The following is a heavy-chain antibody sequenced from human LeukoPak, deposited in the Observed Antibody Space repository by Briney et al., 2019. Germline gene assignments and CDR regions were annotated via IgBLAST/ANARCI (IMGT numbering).Heavy chain of an antibody. D-gene: IGHD6-13*01. V-gene: IGHV1-2*02. CDR1: GYTFTGYH. J-gene: IGHJ3*02. CDR3: ARDLPGYSSAFDI. CDR2: INTNNGDT. Sequence: ASVNVSCKASGYTFTGYHMHWVRPAPGQGLEWVGCINTNNGDTNYAQKFQGRVTMTRDTSITTAYMDLSRLRSDDTAVYYCARDLPGYSSAFDIWGQGTMVTVSS.